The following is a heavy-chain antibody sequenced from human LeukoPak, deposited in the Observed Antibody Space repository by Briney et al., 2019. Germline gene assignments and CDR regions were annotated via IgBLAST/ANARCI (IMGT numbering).Heavy chain of an antibody. Sequence: SSVKLSCKSAGATFISYAISWVRQAPGQGLEWMGGIIPIFGTANYAQKFQGRVTMSADKPTSTAYMELSSLRSEDTAVHYCARDTPATAPPRDYYYYYYMVVWGKRTADRVS. CDR1: GATFISYA. D-gene: IGHD2-2*01. V-gene: IGHV1-69*06. J-gene: IGHJ6*03. CDR3: ARDTPATAPPRDYYYYYYMVV. CDR2: IIPIFGTA.